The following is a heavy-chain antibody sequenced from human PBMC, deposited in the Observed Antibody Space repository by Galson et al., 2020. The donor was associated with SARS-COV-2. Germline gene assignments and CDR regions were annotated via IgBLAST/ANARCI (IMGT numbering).Heavy chain of an antibody. CDR3: ARANITCSGGGVFGGGGLYYFYYNGMDV. CDR2: LYYSGST. V-gene: IGHV4-39*02. CDR1: SGSISTGSYY. J-gene: IGHJ6*02. Sequence: SETLSLTCTVSSGSISTGSYYLGWIRQPPGKGLEWIGSLYYSGSTYYNPSLKSRVTISVDTSKNHFSLKLSSVSAADTAVYYCARANITCSGGGVFGGGGLYYFYYNGMDVWGQGTTVTVS. D-gene: IGHD2-15*01.